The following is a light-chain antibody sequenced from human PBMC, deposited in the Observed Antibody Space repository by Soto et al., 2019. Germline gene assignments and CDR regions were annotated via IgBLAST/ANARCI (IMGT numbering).Light chain of an antibody. V-gene: IGLV4-60*03. CDR3: ETWDTNTFGRV. CDR2: VEGSGIY. Sequence: QPVLTQSSSASASLGSSVKLTCTLSSGHSSYIIAWHHQQPGKAPRYLMKVEGSGIYSKLSGVPDRFSGSSSGADRYLTISNLQSEDEADYYCETWDTNTFGRVFGGGTKVTVL. CDR1: SGHSSYI. J-gene: IGLJ3*02.